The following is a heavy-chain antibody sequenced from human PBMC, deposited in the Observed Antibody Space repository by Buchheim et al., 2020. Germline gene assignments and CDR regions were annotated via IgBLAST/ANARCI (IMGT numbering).Heavy chain of an antibody. D-gene: IGHD2-15*01. CDR1: GGSFSSYY. CDR3: ARAGPCSDGSGYVMTPLDY. CDR2: IYHSGST. J-gene: IGHJ4*02. Sequence: QVQLQQSGPGLLKPSETLSLTCTVSGGSFSSYYWSWIRQPPGKGLEWIGYIYHSGSTNYNPSLKSRVTISVDTSKNQFSLKVSSMTEADTALNYGARAGPCSDGSGYVMTPLDYWGQGTL. V-gene: IGHV4-59*01.